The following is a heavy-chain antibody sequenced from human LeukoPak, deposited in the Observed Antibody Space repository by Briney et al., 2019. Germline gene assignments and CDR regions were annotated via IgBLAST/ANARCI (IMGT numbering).Heavy chain of an antibody. CDR2: IYYSGRT. J-gene: IGHJ1*01. CDR1: GDSVSRSDSY. V-gene: IGHV4-39*01. CDR3: ARRRYYDGSGYLE. Sequence: SQTLSLTCSVSGDSVSRSDSYWDWIRQPPGKGLEWIGTIYYSGRTYYSPSLKSRVTMSVDPSNNQFTLSLRSVAAADTALYYCARRRYYDGSGYLEWGQGTLLSVSS. D-gene: IGHD3-22*01.